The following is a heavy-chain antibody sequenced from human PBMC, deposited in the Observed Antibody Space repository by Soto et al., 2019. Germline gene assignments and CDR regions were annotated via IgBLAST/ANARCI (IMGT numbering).Heavy chain of an antibody. V-gene: IGHV1-8*01. CDR2: MQPSSGRT. CDR1: GYSFTSLD. J-gene: IGHJ4*02. CDR3: ARGVTAGVDY. D-gene: IGHD1-26*01. Sequence: GSVKVCWKACGYSFTSLDINWVRQTTGQGLEWMGWMQPSSGRTGYAQKFQGRVTMTRDTSINTAYMELSSLTSDDTAFYYCARGVTAGVDYWGQGTMVTVSS.